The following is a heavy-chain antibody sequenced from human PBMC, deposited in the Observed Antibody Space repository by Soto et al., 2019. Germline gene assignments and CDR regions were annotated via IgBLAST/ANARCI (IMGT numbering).Heavy chain of an antibody. Sequence: PSETLSLTFTVSVGSISIGDYYWSCIRQPPGKGLEWIGYIYYSGSTYYNPSLKSRVTISIDTSKNQFSLKLSSVTAADTAVYYCASYDSSGYYSEYFQHWGQGTLVTVSS. J-gene: IGHJ1*01. CDR2: IYYSGST. V-gene: IGHV4-30-4*01. CDR1: VGSISIGDYY. CDR3: ASYDSSGYYSEYFQH. D-gene: IGHD3-22*01.